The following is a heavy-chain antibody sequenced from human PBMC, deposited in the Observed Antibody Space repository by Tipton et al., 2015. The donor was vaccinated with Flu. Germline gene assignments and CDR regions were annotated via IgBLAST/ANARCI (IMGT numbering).Heavy chain of an antibody. CDR3: VRHKGWTLGGSMDYYYDYGMDV. Sequence: QLVQSGAEVKKPGESLKISCKGFGNSFTTSWIGWVRQKPGKGLEWMGIIYPGDSDIRYNPSFQGQVTISVDRSIGTAYLQWSSLKASDPAMYYCVRHKGWTLGGSMDYYYDYGMDVWGQGTTVIVSS. CDR2: IYPGDSDI. CDR1: GNSFTTSW. D-gene: IGHD3-10*01. J-gene: IGHJ6*02. V-gene: IGHV5-51*01.